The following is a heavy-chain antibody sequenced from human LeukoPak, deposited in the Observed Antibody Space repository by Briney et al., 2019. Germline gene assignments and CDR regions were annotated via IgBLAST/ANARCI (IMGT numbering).Heavy chain of an antibody. CDR3: ARSCSGGTCYLDH. Sequence: ASVKVSCKASGYTFSNYGFSWVRQAPGQGLEWMGWISGYNGNTLYAQKFQGRVTMTTDTSTSTAYMELRSLRSDDTAVYYRARSCSGGTCYLDHWGQGTLVTVSS. V-gene: IGHV1-18*01. CDR1: GYTFSNYG. D-gene: IGHD2-15*01. J-gene: IGHJ4*02. CDR2: ISGYNGNT.